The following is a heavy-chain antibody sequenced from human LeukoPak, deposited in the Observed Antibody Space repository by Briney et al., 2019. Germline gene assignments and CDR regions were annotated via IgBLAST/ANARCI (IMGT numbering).Heavy chain of an antibody. J-gene: IGHJ5*02. CDR1: GDFITSDTYS. CDR3: ARDLAGCSSTSRYTGMTHGFDP. D-gene: IGHD2-2*02. Sequence: SQTLSLTCTLSGDFITSDTYSWSWIRQPAGMQLEWIGRIYTTGTTNYNPSLKSRVTISVDTSKNQFSLKLSSVTAADTAVYYCARDLAGCSSTSRYTGMTHGFDPWGQGTLVTVSS. CDR2: IYTTGTT. V-gene: IGHV4-61*02.